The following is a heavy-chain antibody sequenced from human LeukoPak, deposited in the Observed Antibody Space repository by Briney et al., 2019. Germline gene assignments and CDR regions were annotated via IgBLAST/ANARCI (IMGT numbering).Heavy chain of an antibody. V-gene: IGHV3-9*01. D-gene: IGHD3-10*02. J-gene: IGHJ3*02. CDR3: AKGTTFGAFDI. CDR2: IIWNAVGI. Sequence: TGGCLRLSCAAAGFTFDNYAMHWVRQAPGKGLGWVSRIIWNAVGIVYADSVKGRFTISRDNAKNSLYLQMNSLRAEDTALYYCAKGTTFGAFDIWGQGTMVTVSS. CDR1: GFTFDNYA.